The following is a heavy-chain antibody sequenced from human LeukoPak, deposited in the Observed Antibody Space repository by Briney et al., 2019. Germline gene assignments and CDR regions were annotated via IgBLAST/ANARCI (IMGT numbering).Heavy chain of an antibody. J-gene: IGHJ4*02. CDR3: ARDRGWLQMTD. CDR1: GFTVNSNY. Sequence: PGGSLRLSCAASGFTVNSNYMSWVRQAPGKGLQWVSILYSAGNTFYADSVKGRFAISRDDSRNTLYLQMNSLRAEDTAVYYCARDRGWLQMTDWGQGTLVTVSS. CDR2: LYSAGNT. D-gene: IGHD5-24*01. V-gene: IGHV3-53*01.